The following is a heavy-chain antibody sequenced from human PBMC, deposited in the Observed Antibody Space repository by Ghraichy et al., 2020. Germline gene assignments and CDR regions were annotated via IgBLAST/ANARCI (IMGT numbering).Heavy chain of an antibody. J-gene: IGHJ3*02. CDR3: AREGADYYDSSGPYAFDI. D-gene: IGHD3-22*01. CDR2: ISSSGSTI. V-gene: IGHV3-48*03. Sequence: GGSLRLSCVSPGFTFSNYEMIWVRQAPGKGLEWVSYISSSGSTIYYADSVKGRLTISRDNTKNSLYLQMNSLRAEDTAVYYCAREGADYYDSSGPYAFDIWGQGTMVTVSS. CDR1: GFTFSNYE.